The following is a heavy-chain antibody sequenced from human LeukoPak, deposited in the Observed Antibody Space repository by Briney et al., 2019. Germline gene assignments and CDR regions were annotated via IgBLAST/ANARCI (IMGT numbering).Heavy chain of an antibody. CDR2: IYYNGRT. J-gene: IGHJ4*02. Sequence: SETLSLTCSVSGGSISSYYWSWIRQPPGKGLEWIGYIYYNGRTHYNPSLESRVTISVDTSKNQFSLQLHSVTAADAAVYYCARVFCSSTSYQKTFDYWGQGSLVTVSS. D-gene: IGHD2-2*01. CDR1: GGSISSYY. CDR3: ARVFCSSTSYQKTFDY. V-gene: IGHV4-59*01.